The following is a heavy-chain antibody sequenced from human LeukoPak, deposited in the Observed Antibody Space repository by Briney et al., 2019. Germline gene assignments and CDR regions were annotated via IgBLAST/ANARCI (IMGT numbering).Heavy chain of an antibody. J-gene: IGHJ4*02. V-gene: IGHV3-30-3*01. Sequence: GGSLRLSCAASGFTFSSYAMNWVRQAPGKGLEWVAVISYDGSNKYYADSVKGRFTISRDNSKNTLYLQMNSLRAEDTAVYYCAREPCSGGSCSGALDYWGQGTLVTVSS. CDR2: ISYDGSNK. CDR1: GFTFSSYA. CDR3: AREPCSGGSCSGALDY. D-gene: IGHD2-15*01.